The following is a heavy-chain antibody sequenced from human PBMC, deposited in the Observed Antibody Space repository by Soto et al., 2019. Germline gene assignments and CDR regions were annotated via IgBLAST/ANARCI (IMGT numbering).Heavy chain of an antibody. D-gene: IGHD2-2*03. J-gene: IGHJ6*02. CDR3: AKGLDIVLLPGAIGPYYYYGVDV. CDR2: LSDDGSTK. Sequence: QVQLVESGGGVVQPGRSLRLSCAASGFTFSSYGMNWVRQATGKGLEWVALLSDDGSTKYYADSVKGRFTISRDNYKNTQYLQMNSLRPEYTAVYYCAKGLDIVLLPGAIGPYYYYGVDVWGQGTMVTVSS. V-gene: IGHV3-30*18. CDR1: GFTFSSYG.